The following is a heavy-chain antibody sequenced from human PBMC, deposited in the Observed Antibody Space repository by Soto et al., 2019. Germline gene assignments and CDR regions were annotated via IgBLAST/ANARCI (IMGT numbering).Heavy chain of an antibody. Sequence: EVRLLESGGGLVQPGESLRLSCAASGFTFSSFAMSWVRQAPGKGLEWVSCITETASGVTTNYADSVKGRFTISRDNTKNTLYLQMNSLRAEDTALYFCARAGVGYSCSYGMDVLGQGTTVTVSS. CDR1: GFTFSSFA. CDR2: ITETASGVTT. J-gene: IGHJ6*02. D-gene: IGHD1-26*01. CDR3: ARAGVGYSCSYGMDV. V-gene: IGHV3-23*01.